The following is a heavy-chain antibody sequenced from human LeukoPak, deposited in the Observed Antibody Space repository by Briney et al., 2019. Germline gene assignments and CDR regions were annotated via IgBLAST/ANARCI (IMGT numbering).Heavy chain of an antibody. D-gene: IGHD6-25*01. CDR3: ARDVQGQRLKDY. CDR1: GYTFTGYY. V-gene: IGHV1-2*02. CDR2: INPNSGGT. Sequence: GSVKVSCKASGYTFTGYYMHWVRQAPGQGLEWMGWINPNSGGTNYAQKFQGRVTMTRDTSISTAYMELSRLGSDDTAVYYCARDVQGQRLKDYWGQGTLVTVSS. J-gene: IGHJ4*02.